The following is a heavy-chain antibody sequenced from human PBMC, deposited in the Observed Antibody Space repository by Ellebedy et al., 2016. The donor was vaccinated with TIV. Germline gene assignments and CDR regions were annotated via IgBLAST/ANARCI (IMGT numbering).Heavy chain of an antibody. V-gene: IGHV3-48*04. CDR2: ISGTSSSI. J-gene: IGHJ6*02. CDR1: GFTFSSYS. CDR3: ARDRLDYDFWSGYYSLDYYGMDV. Sequence: GESLKISCAASGFTFSSYSMSWVRQAPGKGLEWVSYISGTSSSIYYADSVEGRFPISRDNAKNLLSLQMNSLRAEDTAVYYCARDRLDYDFWSGYYSLDYYGMDVWGQGTTVTVSS. D-gene: IGHD3-3*01.